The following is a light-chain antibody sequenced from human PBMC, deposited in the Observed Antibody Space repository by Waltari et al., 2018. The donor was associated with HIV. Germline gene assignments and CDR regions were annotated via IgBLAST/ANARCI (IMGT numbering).Light chain of an antibody. Sequence: VSGAPGQRVTISCTGSSSNIGAGYDVHWYQQLPGTAPKVLIYGNSNRPSGVPDRFSGSKSGTSASLAITGLQAEDEADYYCQSYDSNLSGATVFGTGTKVTVL. CDR2: GNS. CDR1: SSNIGAGYD. CDR3: QSYDSNLSGATV. J-gene: IGLJ1*01. V-gene: IGLV1-40*01.